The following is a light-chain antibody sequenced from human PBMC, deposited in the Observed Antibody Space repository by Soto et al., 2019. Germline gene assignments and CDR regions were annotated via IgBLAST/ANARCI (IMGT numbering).Light chain of an antibody. CDR2: AAS. Sequence: DIQMTQSPSSLSASVGDRVTITCRASQSISNYLHWYQQKPGEAPKLLMYAASSLQSGVPSRFSGSGSGTDFTLAISSLQPEDFATYYCLQSYVIPRTFCQGTEVTTK. J-gene: IGKJ1*01. V-gene: IGKV1-39*01. CDR3: LQSYVIPRT. CDR1: QSISNY.